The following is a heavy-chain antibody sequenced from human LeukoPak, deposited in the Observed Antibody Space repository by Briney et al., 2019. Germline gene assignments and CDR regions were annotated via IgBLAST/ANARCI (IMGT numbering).Heavy chain of an antibody. J-gene: IGHJ4*02. D-gene: IGHD4/OR15-4a*01. CDR3: ARGAFGDNGGNWYFDY. Sequence: SETLSLTCSVSGGSMISYYWSWIRQPPGKGLKWIGHIYYSGSTTYNPSLKSRVSISVDTSKNQFSLKLGSVTAADTAVYYCARGAFGDNGGNWYFDYWGQGTLVTVSS. V-gene: IGHV4-59*01. CDR2: IYYSGST. CDR1: GGSMISYY.